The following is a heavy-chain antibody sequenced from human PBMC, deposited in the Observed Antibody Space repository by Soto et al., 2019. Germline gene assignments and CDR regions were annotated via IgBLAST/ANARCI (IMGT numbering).Heavy chain of an antibody. V-gene: IGHV4-31*03. D-gene: IGHD5-18*01. Sequence: QVQLQESGPGLVKPSQTLSLTCTVSGGSISSGGYYWSWIRQHPGKGLEWIGYIYYSGSTYYNPSLKSRVTISVATSKNQFPPKRRSVTAADTAVYSCARAGYGYRFFDYWGQGTLVTVSS. CDR3: ARAGYGYRFFDY. CDR2: IYYSGST. CDR1: GGSISSGGYY. J-gene: IGHJ4*02.